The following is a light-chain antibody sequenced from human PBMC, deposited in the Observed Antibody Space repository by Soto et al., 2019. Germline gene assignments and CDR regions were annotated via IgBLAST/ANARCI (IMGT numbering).Light chain of an antibody. J-gene: IGKJ4*01. CDR3: QQLNSYLSLT. CDR1: QGISSY. Sequence: IQLTQPPSSLSASVGDRVTITCRASQGISSYLAWYQQKPGKAPKLLIYGASTLQRGVPSRFSGSGSGTDFTLTISSLQPEDFATYYCQQLNSYLSLTFGGGTKVEIK. CDR2: GAS. V-gene: IGKV1-9*01.